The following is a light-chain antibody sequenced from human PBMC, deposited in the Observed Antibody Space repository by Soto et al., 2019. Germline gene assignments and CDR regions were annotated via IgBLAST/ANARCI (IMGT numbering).Light chain of an antibody. Sequence: DIQMTQSPSTLSASVGDRVTITCRASQSIGSWLAWHQQKPGKAPKLLIYKASSLESGVPSRFSGSGSGAEFTLTISSLQPDDFATYYCQQYNSCPYTFGQGTKLEIK. CDR3: QQYNSCPYT. J-gene: IGKJ2*01. CDR2: KAS. V-gene: IGKV1-5*03. CDR1: QSIGSW.